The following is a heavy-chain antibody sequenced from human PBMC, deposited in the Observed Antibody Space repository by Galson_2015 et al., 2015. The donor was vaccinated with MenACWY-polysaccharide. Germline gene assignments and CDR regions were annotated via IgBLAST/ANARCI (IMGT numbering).Heavy chain of an antibody. CDR2: MWSDGRNK. CDR1: GFNFSPFG. Sequence: SLRLSCAASGFNFSPFGIHWVRQAPGKGLEWVGIMWSDGRNKYSTDSLRGRFTISRDESKNTVFLQMNGLRAEDTAVYYCARDHWYGSGSFYNSAFDHWGQGTLVTGSS. V-gene: IGHV3-33*01. CDR3: ARDHWYGSGSFYNSAFDH. J-gene: IGHJ4*02. D-gene: IGHD3-10*01.